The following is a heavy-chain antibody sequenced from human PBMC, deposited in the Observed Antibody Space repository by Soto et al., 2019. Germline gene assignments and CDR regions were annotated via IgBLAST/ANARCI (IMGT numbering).Heavy chain of an antibody. CDR1: GFTFSSYS. CDR3: ARADSGYAHGYYYYGMDV. V-gene: IGHV3-48*01. D-gene: IGHD5-12*01. J-gene: IGHJ6*02. CDR2: ISSSSRTI. Sequence: GGSLRLSCAASGFTFSSYSMNWARQAPGKGLEWISYISSSSRTIYYPDSVKGRFTISRDNAKNSLYLQMNSLRAEDTAVYYCARADSGYAHGYYYYGMDVWGQGTTVTVSS.